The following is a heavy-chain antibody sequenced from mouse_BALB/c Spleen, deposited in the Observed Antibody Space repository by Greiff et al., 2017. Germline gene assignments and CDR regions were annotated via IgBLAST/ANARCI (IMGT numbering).Heavy chain of an antibody. V-gene: IGHV10-1*02. D-gene: IGHD3-3*01. CDR3: VRGLFWVFDY. Sequence: DVMLVESGGGLVQPKGSLKLSCAASGFTFNTYAMNWVRQAPGKGLEWVARIRSKSNNYATYYADSVKDRFTISRDDSQSMLYLQMNNLKTEDTAMYYCVRGLFWVFDYWGQGTTLTVSS. CDR2: IRSKSNNYAT. CDR1: GFTFNTYA. J-gene: IGHJ2*01.